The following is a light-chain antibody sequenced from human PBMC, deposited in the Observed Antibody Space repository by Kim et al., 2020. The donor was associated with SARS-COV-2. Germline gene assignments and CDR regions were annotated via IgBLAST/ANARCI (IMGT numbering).Light chain of an antibody. V-gene: IGKV3-15*01. CDR2: DAS. CDR3: QQYDDWPPWT. J-gene: IGKJ1*01. CDR1: QSVSSK. Sequence: YPGETATLACRARQSVSSKVAWYHQKPGQAPRLLIYDASTRATGIPARCSGSGSGTDFTLTISSLQSEDLAVYHCQQYDDWPPWTFGQGTKVDIK.